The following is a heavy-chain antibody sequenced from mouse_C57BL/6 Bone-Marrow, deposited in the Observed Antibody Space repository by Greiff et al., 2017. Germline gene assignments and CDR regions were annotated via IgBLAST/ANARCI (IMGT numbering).Heavy chain of an antibody. CDR1: GFTFSNYW. CDR3: TGPYYALAY. J-gene: IGHJ2*01. V-gene: IGHV6-3*01. CDR2: IRLKSDNYAT. Sequence: EVKVEESGGGLVQPGGSMKLSCVASGFTFSNYWMNWVRQSPEKGLEWVAQIRLKSDNYATHYAESVKGRFTISRDDSKSSVYLQMNNLRAEDTGIYYCTGPYYALAYWGQGTTLTVSS. D-gene: IGHD1-1*02.